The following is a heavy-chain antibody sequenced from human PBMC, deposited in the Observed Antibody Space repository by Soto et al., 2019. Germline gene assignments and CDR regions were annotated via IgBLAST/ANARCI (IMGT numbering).Heavy chain of an antibody. D-gene: IGHD2-21*02. CDR2: LDPYHDIA. CDR1: GGTFHTYS. Sequence: QVHLVQSGAEVKKPGSSVKVSCKASGGTFHTYSITWVRQVPGQGLQWMGRLDPYHDIATYGRTFQGRVTISADKATSTDFMEMSSLRDDDTASFYCDLSVAPNLGLPLGSTGDWFDPWGQGTLVTVS. CDR3: DLSVAPNLGLPLGSTGDWFDP. J-gene: IGHJ5*02. V-gene: IGHV1-69*02.